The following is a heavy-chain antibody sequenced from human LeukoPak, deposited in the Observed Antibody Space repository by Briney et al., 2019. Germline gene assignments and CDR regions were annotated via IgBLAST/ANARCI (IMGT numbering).Heavy chain of an antibody. V-gene: IGHV4-34*01. CDR2: INHSGST. Sequence: SETLSLTCAVYGGSFSGYYWSWIRQPPGKGLEWIGEINHSGSTNYNPSLKSRVTISVDTSKNQLSLKLSSVTAADTAVYYCARGRKYCSSTSCYRRSAAFDIWGQGTMVTVSS. CDR1: GGSFSGYY. D-gene: IGHD2-2*01. J-gene: IGHJ3*02. CDR3: ARGRKYCSSTSCYRRSAAFDI.